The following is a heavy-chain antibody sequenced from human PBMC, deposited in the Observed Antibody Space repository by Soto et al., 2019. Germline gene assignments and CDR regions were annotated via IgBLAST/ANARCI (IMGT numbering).Heavy chain of an antibody. V-gene: IGHV1-46*01. J-gene: IGHJ6*02. D-gene: IGHD6-13*01. CDR2: INPSGGST. CDR1: GYTFTSYY. Sequence: ASVKVSCKASGYTFTSYYMHWVRQAPGQGLEWMGIINPSGGSTSYAQKFQGRVTMTTDTSTSTAYMELRSLRSDDTAVYYCARGGVAAAGTLNLYYYYYYGMDVWGQGTTVTVSS. CDR3: ARGGVAAAGTLNLYYYYYYGMDV.